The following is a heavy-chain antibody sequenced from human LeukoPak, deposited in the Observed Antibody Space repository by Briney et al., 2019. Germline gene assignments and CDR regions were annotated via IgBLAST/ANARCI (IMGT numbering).Heavy chain of an antibody. CDR2: ISGSGGST. J-gene: IGHJ4*02. V-gene: IGHV3-23*01. Sequence: GGSLRLSCAASGFTFSSYGMSWVRQAPGKGLEWVSAISGSGGSTYYADSVKGRFTISRDNSKNTLYLQMNSLRAEDTAVYYCAKVAPEVAATDPHYYFDYWGQGTLVTVSS. CDR1: GFTFSSYG. CDR3: AKVAPEVAATDPHYYFDY. D-gene: IGHD6-13*01.